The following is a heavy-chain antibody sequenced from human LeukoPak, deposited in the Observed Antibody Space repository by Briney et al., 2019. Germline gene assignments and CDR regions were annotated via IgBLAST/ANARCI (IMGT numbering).Heavy chain of an antibody. V-gene: IGHV4-28*05. CDR3: ARIAAGFEGDFDP. Sequence: PSDTLSLTCAVSVYSISSGTWWGWIRQPPGEGLEWIGYIYYTGSIYYNPSLKSRVIMSVDTSKNQFSLKLRSGTAVDTAVYYCARIAAGFEGDFDPWGQGTLVTVSS. CDR1: VYSISSGTW. D-gene: IGHD3-10*01. J-gene: IGHJ5*02. CDR2: IYYTGSI.